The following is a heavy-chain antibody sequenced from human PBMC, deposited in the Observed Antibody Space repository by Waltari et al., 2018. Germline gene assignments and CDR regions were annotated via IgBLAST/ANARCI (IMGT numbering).Heavy chain of an antibody. Sequence: EVQLVESGGGLVQPGGSLRLSCAASGFTFSSYWMSWVRQAPGKGLEWVANIKQDGSEKYYVDSVKGRFTISRDNAKNSLYLQMYSLRAEDTAVYYCARDGAAAGYGMDVWGQGTTVTVSS. D-gene: IGHD6-13*01. V-gene: IGHV3-7*01. CDR3: ARDGAAAGYGMDV. CDR2: IKQDGSEK. J-gene: IGHJ6*02. CDR1: GFTFSSYW.